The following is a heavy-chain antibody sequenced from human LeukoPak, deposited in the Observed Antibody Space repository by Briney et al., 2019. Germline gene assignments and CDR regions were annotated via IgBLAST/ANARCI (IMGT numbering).Heavy chain of an antibody. CDR1: GFPFSSYA. J-gene: IGHJ4*02. CDR3: ARARVGDPTDY. CDR2: VHGDGNNI. D-gene: IGHD1-26*01. Sequence: GGSLRLSCAASGFPFSSYAMYWVRQAPGEGLVWVSRVHGDGNNIGHADFVEGRFTISRDNAKNTLYLEMSSLRREDTAVYYCARARVGDPTDYWGQGTLVTVSS. V-gene: IGHV3-74*01.